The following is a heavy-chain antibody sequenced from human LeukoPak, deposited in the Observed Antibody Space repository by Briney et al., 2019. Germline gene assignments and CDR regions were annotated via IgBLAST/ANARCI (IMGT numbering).Heavy chain of an antibody. CDR3: AREVRIAASGRAFDM. J-gene: IGHJ3*02. D-gene: IGHD6-13*01. Sequence: GGSLRLSCAVSGFTFSPYWMHWVRQAPGRGLVWVSRVNSDGTGTNYADSVQGRFTISRDNAKNTLYLQMNSLRAEDTAVYYCAREVRIAASGRAFDMWGQGTMVTVSS. CDR1: GFTFSPYW. V-gene: IGHV3-74*01. CDR2: VNSDGTGT.